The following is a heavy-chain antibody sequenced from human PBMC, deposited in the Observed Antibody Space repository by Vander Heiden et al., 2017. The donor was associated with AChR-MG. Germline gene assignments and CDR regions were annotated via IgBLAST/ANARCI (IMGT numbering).Heavy chain of an antibody. CDR3: ARVEWELPNYYYYGMYV. V-gene: IGHV3-33*01. D-gene: IGHD1-26*01. J-gene: IGHJ6*02. CDR1: GFTFSSYG. CDR2: IWYDGSNK. Sequence: QVQLVESGGGVVQPGRSLSPSWAASGFTFSSYGMHWVRQAPGKGLEWVAVIWYDGSNKYYADSVKGRFTISRDNSKNTLYLQMNSLRAEDTAVYYCARVEWELPNYYYYGMYVWGQGTTVTVSS.